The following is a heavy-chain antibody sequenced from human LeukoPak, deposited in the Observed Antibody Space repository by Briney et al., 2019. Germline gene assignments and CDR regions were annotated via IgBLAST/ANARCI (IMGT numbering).Heavy chain of an antibody. CDR1: GDSISSSRYY. CDR3: ARASKYSSGWYLTFDF. D-gene: IGHD6-19*01. Sequence: SETLSLTCTVSGDSISSSRYYWGWIRQPPGKGLECIGSMYYSGSTYYNPSLKSRVTISVDTSKNQFSLKLNSVTAADTAVYYCARASKYSSGWYLTFDFWGQGTLVSVSS. CDR2: MYYSGST. J-gene: IGHJ4*02. V-gene: IGHV4-39*01.